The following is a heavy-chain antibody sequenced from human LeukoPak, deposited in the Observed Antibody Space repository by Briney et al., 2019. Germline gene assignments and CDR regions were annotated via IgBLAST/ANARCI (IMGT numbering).Heavy chain of an antibody. D-gene: IGHD2-2*01. V-gene: IGHV4-34*01. J-gene: IGHJ6*02. Sequence: SETLSLTCAVYGGSFSGYYWSWIRQPPGKGPEWIGEINHSGSTNYNPSLKSRVTISVDTSKNQFSLQLNSVTPEDTAVYYCARYYKDIVVVPAAPPRGYYGMDVWGQGTTVTVSS. CDR3: ARYYKDIVVVPAAPPRGYYGMDV. CDR2: INHSGST. CDR1: GGSFSGYY.